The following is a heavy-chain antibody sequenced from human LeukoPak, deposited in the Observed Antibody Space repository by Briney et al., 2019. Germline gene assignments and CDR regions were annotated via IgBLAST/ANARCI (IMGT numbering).Heavy chain of an antibody. J-gene: IGHJ5*02. V-gene: IGHV1-8*03. CDR3: ARGLHSSGWYMWELQSNWFDP. CDR2: MNPNSGNT. D-gene: IGHD6-19*01. CDR1: GYTFTMYD. Sequence: AAVTVSYMASGYTFTMYDIHWVRQAPGQGGEWMGWMNPNSGNTGCTQKLQGRVTITRNTAISTAYMELSSLRSEDTAVYYCARGLHSSGWYMWELQSNWFDPWGQGTLVTVSS.